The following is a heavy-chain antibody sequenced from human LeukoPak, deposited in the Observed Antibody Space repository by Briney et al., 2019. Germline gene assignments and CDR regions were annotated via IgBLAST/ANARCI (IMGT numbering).Heavy chain of an antibody. J-gene: IGHJ5*02. CDR2: IYYSGST. Sequence: PSETLSLTCTVSGGSISSYYWSWIRQPPGKGLEWIGYIYYSGSTNYNPSLKSRVTISVDTSKNQFSLKLSSVTAADTAVYYCARGRGYWFDPWGQGTLVTVSS. CDR1: GGSISSYY. CDR3: ARGRGYWFDP. V-gene: IGHV4-59*01.